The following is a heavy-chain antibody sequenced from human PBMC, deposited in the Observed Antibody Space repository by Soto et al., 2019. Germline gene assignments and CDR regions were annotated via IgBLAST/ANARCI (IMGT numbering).Heavy chain of an antibody. CDR3: ATLYDYIWGSYRRPPYYFDY. D-gene: IGHD3-16*02. Sequence: GGSMRLSCAASEITFSTYAMTWIRQEPGKGLEWVSAISGSGGSTYYADSVKGRFTISRDNSKDTLSLQMNSLGAEDTAVYYCATLYDYIWGSYRRPPYYFDYWGQGTLVTVSS. CDR1: EITFSTYA. J-gene: IGHJ4*02. CDR2: ISGSGGST. V-gene: IGHV3-23*01.